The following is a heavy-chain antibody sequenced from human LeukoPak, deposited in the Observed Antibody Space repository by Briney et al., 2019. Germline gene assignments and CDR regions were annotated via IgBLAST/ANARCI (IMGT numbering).Heavy chain of an antibody. V-gene: IGHV4-39*01. CDR3: ARRSSITIFGVVIETTFDY. J-gene: IGHJ4*02. D-gene: IGHD3-3*01. CDR1: GGSISSYY. CDR2: IYYSGST. Sequence: SETLSLTCTVSGGSISSYYWSWIRQPPGKGLEWIGSIYYSGSTYYNPSLKSRVTISVDTSKNQFSLKLSSVTAADTAVYYCARRSSITIFGVVIETTFDYWGQGTLVTVPS.